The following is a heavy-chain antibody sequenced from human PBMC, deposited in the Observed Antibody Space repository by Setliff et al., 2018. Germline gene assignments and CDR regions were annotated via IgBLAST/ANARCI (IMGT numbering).Heavy chain of an antibody. D-gene: IGHD2-2*01. V-gene: IGHV3-21*01. CDR3: ARGNVGTSFDVFDV. J-gene: IGHJ3*01. CDR1: GFTFNYFN. Sequence: SGGSLRLSCAASGFTFNYFNMNWVRQAPGKGLEWVASISTSNSYISYADSVKGRFTISRDNTKKSLYLQMNSLRAEDTAVYFCARGNVGTSFDVFDVWGQGTMVTVSS. CDR2: ISTSNSYI.